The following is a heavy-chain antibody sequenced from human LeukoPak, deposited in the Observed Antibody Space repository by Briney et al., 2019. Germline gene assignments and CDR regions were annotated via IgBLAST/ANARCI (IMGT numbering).Heavy chain of an antibody. V-gene: IGHV4-4*09. CDR3: ARVMADYYDSSGYGD. Sequence: SETLSLTCTVSGGSISSYYWSWIRQPPGKGLEWIGYIYTSGSTNYNPSLKSRVTISVDTSKNQFSLKLSSVTAADTAVYCCARVMADYYDSSGYGDWGQGTLVTVSS. CDR1: GGSISSYY. CDR2: IYTSGST. D-gene: IGHD3-22*01. J-gene: IGHJ4*02.